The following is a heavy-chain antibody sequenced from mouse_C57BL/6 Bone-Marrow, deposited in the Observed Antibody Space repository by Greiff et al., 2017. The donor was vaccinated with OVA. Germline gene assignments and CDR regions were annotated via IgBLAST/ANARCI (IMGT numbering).Heavy chain of an antibody. CDR1: GFNFTDYY. Sequence: EVQLQQSGAELVRPGASVKLSCTASGFNFTDYYMHWVKQRPEQGLEWIGWIDPENGDTEYASKFQGKATITADTSSNTAYLQLSSLTSEDTAVCYCNTWEEFDYWGQGTTLTVSS. CDR3: NTWEEFDY. J-gene: IGHJ2*01. CDR2: IDPENGDT. D-gene: IGHD4-1*01. V-gene: IGHV14-4*01.